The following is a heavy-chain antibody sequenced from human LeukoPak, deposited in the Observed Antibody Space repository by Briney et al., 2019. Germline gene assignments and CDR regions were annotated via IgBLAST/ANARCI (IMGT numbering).Heavy chain of an antibody. Sequence: SETLSLTCAVYSGSFTGYYSSWIRQPPGNGLEWVGGINNSVSTTYNPSLKSRVPISVDTSKNQFSLKLSSVTAADTAVYYCARELMVRGVKSADWGQGTLVTVSS. CDR1: SGSFTGYY. V-gene: IGHV4-34*01. CDR2: INNSVST. CDR3: ARELMVRGVKSAD. J-gene: IGHJ4*02. D-gene: IGHD3-10*01.